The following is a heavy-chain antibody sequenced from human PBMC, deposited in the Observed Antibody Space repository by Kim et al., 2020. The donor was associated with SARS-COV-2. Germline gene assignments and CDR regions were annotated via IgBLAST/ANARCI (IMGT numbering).Heavy chain of an antibody. D-gene: IGHD5-12*01. J-gene: IGHJ4*02. CDR3: ARDVNSGYDYGGVDY. Sequence: PSLKSRVTISVDTSKNQFSLKLSSVTAADTAVYYCARDVNSGYDYGGVDYWGQGTLVTVSS. V-gene: IGHV4-34*01.